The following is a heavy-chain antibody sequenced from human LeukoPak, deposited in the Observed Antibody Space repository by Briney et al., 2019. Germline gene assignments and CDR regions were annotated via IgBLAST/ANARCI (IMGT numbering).Heavy chain of an antibody. V-gene: IGHV1-18*01. CDR3: ARVRPPNIVDSVMDYKYYHDMDV. Sequence: ASVKVSCKASGGTFSSYAISWVRQAPGQGLEWMGWISPYNGNTEYGQKVQGRVTMTTDRPTTTASMELRSLRSDDTAMYYCARVRPPNIVDSVMDYKYYHDMDVWGQGTTVTVSS. CDR1: GGTFSSYA. D-gene: IGHD5-18*01. CDR2: ISPYNGNT. J-gene: IGHJ6*02.